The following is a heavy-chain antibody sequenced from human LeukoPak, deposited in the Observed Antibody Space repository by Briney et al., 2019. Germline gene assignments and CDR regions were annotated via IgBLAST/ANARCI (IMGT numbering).Heavy chain of an antibody. CDR1: GSTFANCA. J-gene: IGHJ4*02. V-gene: IGHV3-23*01. CDR3: AKNGRDDHDKYFFDF. D-gene: IGHD3-9*01. Sequence: GGSLRPSCAASGSTFANCAMSWVRQAPGMGLEWVSAISGSGVGTNYADSAKGRFTISRDNSKNTLYLQMNSLRAEDIAVYYCAKNGRDDHDKYFFDFWGQGTLVSVSS. CDR2: ISGSGVGT.